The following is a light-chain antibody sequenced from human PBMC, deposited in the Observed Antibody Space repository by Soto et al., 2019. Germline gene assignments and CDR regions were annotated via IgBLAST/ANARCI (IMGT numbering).Light chain of an antibody. V-gene: IGKV1-39*01. CDR3: QQSYAAPLT. J-gene: IGKJ2*01. Sequence: DIQMTQSPSFLSASVGDRVNITCRASQTIANYLIWYQHRPGKAPEVLIYAASNLKIGVPSRFSGSGSGTDFTLTISNLQPEDSATYYCQQSYAAPLTFGIGTKVDIK. CDR1: QTIANY. CDR2: AAS.